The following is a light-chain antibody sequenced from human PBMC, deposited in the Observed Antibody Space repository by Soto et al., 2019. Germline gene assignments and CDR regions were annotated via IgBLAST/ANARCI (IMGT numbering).Light chain of an antibody. CDR3: YSYTTSSTYV. J-gene: IGLJ1*01. CDR1: SSDVGGYNY. CDR2: DVS. V-gene: IGLV2-14*01. Sequence: QSALTQPASVSGSPGQSITISCSGTSSDVGGYNYVSWYQQHPGKAPQVMIYDVSNRPSGVSNRFSGSKSGNTASLTISGLQAEDEADSYCYSYTTSSTYVFGTGTKLTVL.